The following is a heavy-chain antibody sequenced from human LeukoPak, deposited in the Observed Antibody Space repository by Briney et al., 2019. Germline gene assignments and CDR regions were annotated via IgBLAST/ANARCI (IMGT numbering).Heavy chain of an antibody. Sequence: PSETPTLTCAVYGGSLRSYYWSWIRQSPGKGLEWIGEVSHSGTTTYNPSLKGRVIISMDTSKRQFSLKVTSVTAADTAIYYCARVGGWLQLKRWGFDYWGQGTPVTVSS. J-gene: IGHJ4*02. CDR3: ARVGGWLQLKRWGFDY. D-gene: IGHD5-24*01. V-gene: IGHV4-34*01. CDR1: GGSLRSYY. CDR2: VSHSGTT.